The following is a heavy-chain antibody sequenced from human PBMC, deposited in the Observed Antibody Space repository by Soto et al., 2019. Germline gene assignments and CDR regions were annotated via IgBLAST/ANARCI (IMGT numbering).Heavy chain of an antibody. CDR2: ISGSGGST. CDR3: AKASWRDSSWHFVFDY. CDR1: GFTFSSYA. Sequence: GESLKISCAASGFTFSSYAMSWVRQAPGKGLEWVSAISGSGGSTYYADSVKGRFTISRDNSKNTLYLQMNSLRAEDTAVYYCAKASWRDSSWHFVFDYWGQGTLVTVSS. V-gene: IGHV3-23*01. J-gene: IGHJ4*02. D-gene: IGHD6-13*01.